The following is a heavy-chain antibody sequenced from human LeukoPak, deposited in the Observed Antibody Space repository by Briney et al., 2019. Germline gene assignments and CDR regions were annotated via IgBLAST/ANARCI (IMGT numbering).Heavy chain of an antibody. Sequence: PSETLSLTCTVSGGSISSSSYYWGWIRQPPGKGLEWIGSIYYSGSTYYNPSLKSRVTISVDTSKNQFSLKLSSVTAADTAVYYCARGTWAVADPYYFDYWGQGTLVTVSS. CDR3: ARGTWAVADPYYFDY. V-gene: IGHV4-39*07. CDR2: IYYSGST. CDR1: GGSISSSSYY. J-gene: IGHJ4*02. D-gene: IGHD6-19*01.